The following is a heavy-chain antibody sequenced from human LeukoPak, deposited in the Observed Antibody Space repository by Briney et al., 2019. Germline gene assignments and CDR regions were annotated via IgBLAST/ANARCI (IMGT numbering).Heavy chain of an antibody. CDR3: ARTKGLTMVRGVRPYYYMDG. Sequence: SETLSLTCAVYGGSFSGYYWSWIRQPPGKGLEWIGEINHNGSTNYNPSLKSRVTISVDTSKNQFSLKLSSVTGADTAVYYCARTKGLTMVRGVRPYYYMDGGSKGSSVT. CDR2: INHNGST. V-gene: IGHV4-34*01. CDR1: GGSFSGYY. J-gene: IGHJ6*03. D-gene: IGHD3-10*01.